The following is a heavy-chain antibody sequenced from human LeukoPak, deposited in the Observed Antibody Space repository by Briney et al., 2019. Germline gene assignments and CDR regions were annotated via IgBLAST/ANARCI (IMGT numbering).Heavy chain of an antibody. V-gene: IGHV4-59*01. J-gene: IGHJ4*02. CDR3: AGTVGATFFGF. CDR2: IYYSGST. CDR1: GGSISSYY. Sequence: SETLSLTCTVSGGSISSYYWSWIRQPPGKGLEWIGYIYYSGSTNYNPSLKRRVTISVDTSKNQFSLKLSSVTASDTAVYYCAGTVGATFFGFLGQGTLVTVSS. D-gene: IGHD1-26*01.